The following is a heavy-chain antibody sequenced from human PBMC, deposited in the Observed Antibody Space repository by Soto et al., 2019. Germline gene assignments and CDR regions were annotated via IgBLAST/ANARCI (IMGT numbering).Heavy chain of an antibody. J-gene: IGHJ5*02. V-gene: IGHV6-1*01. CDR3: SRATHGSHWCDP. Sequence: QVQLQQSGPGLVQPSQTLSLTCAISGDSVSSNSATWNWIRQSPSRGLEWLGRTYYSSKWYNEYAFSVKSLRAINPVTSKNQFSLHLNSGTPEDTAVYSCSRATHGSHWCDPWGQGTLVTVSS. CDR1: GDSVSSNSAT. CDR2: TYYSSKWYN. D-gene: IGHD3-10*01.